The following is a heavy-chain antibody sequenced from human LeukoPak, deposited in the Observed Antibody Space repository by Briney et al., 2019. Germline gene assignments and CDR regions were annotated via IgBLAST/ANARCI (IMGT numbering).Heavy chain of an antibody. D-gene: IGHD6-19*01. V-gene: IGHV3-48*02. Sequence: PGGSLRLSCAAPGFTFSSYSMNWVRQAPGKGLEWVSYISSSTIYYADSVKGRFTISRDNAKNSLYLQMNSLRDEDTAVYYCARSSSGWYPYWGQGTLVTVSS. J-gene: IGHJ4*02. CDR1: GFTFSSYS. CDR2: ISSSTI. CDR3: ARSSSGWYPY.